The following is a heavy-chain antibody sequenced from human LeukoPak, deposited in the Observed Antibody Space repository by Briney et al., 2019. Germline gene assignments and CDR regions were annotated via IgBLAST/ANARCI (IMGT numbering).Heavy chain of an antibody. V-gene: IGHV3-15*01. Sequence: GGSLRLSCAASGFTFSNAWMSWVRQAPGKGLEWVGRIKSKTDGGTTDYAAPVKGRFTISRDDSKNTLYLQMNSLKTEDTAVYYCTTVTIVVVPAAIGADIWGQGTMVTVSS. CDR3: TTVTIVVVPAAIGADI. CDR2: IKSKTDGGTT. J-gene: IGHJ3*02. D-gene: IGHD2-2*02. CDR1: GFTFSNAW.